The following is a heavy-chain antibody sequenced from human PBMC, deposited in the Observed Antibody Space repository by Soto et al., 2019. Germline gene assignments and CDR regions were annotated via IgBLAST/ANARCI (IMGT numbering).Heavy chain of an antibody. CDR2: IIPIFGAP. V-gene: IGHV1-69*01. D-gene: IGHD3-10*01. CDR3: AIDPNGSWLSGYGLDV. Sequence: QVQLVQSGPEVKKPGSSVNVSCKASGGTFRTFAISWVRQAPGQGLEWMGGIIPIFGAPNYARKFRGRFTISADESTRTVYMELSSLTSDDTAVYYCAIDPNGSWLSGYGLDVWGQGTTVTISS. CDR1: GGTFRTFA. J-gene: IGHJ6*02.